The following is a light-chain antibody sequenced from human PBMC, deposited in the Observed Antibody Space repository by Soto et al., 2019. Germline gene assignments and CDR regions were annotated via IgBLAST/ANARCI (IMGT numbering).Light chain of an antibody. Sequence: QSALTQPASVSGSPGQSIAISCTGSSSDIGGYNYVSWYQHHPGKGPKLMIYEVDNRPSGVSDRFSGSRSGNTASLTISGLQAEDEADYYCTSYTSSGTWVFGGGTKLTVL. J-gene: IGLJ3*02. V-gene: IGLV2-14*01. CDR1: SSDIGGYNY. CDR2: EVD. CDR3: TSYTSSGTWV.